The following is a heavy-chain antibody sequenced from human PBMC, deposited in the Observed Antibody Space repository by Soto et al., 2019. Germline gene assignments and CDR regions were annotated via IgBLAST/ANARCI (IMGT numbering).Heavy chain of an antibody. CDR3: AKDRHGETYTFDI. J-gene: IGHJ3*02. D-gene: IGHD4-17*01. CDR2: ISYDGSNK. V-gene: IGHV3-30*18. CDR1: GFTFSSYG. Sequence: QVQLVESGGGVVQPGRPLRLSCAASGFTFSSYGMHWVRQAPGKGLEWVAVISYDGSNKYYADSVKGRFTISRDNSKNTLYVEMKSLRSEDTAVYYSAKDRHGETYTFDIWGQGTMVTVSS.